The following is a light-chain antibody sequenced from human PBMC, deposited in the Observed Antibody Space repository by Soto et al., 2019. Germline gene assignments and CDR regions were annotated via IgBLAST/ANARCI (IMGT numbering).Light chain of an antibody. CDR1: QSVSSSY. V-gene: IGKV3-20*01. CDR3: QHYVTSLTT. CDR2: GAS. J-gene: IGKJ1*01. Sequence: EIVLTQSPGTLSLSPGERATLSCRASQSVSSSYLAWYQQKPGQAPRLLIFGASIRVTGIPDRFIGSGSGTDFTLTISRLEPEDFAVYYCQHYVTSLTTFGQGTKVDNK.